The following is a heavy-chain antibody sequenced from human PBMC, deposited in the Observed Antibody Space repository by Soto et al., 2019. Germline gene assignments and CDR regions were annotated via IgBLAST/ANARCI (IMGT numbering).Heavy chain of an antibody. Sequence: PGESLKVSCKGSGYSFTSFWIGGVRQMPGKGLEWMGIIYPGDSDTRYSPSFQGQVTISADKSISTAYLQWSSLKASDTAMYYCVIPLAVAGTDDGMDFSGQRSTVIGSS. J-gene: IGHJ6*02. CDR3: VIPLAVAGTDDGMDF. V-gene: IGHV5-51*01. D-gene: IGHD6-19*01. CDR2: IYPGDSDT. CDR1: GYSFTSFW.